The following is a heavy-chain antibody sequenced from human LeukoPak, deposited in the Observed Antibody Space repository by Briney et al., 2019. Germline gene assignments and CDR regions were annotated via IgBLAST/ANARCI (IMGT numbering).Heavy chain of an antibody. CDR2: IFNGATT. Sequence: SETLSLTCSVSGASINSHYWSWIRQLPGKRLEWIGYIFNGATTSYNPSLRSRVTMSVDTSRDQFFLRLSSVTAADTAIYYCATRPAATTWYGVFDYWSQGTLVTASS. CDR3: ATRPAATTWYGVFDY. V-gene: IGHV4-59*11. J-gene: IGHJ4*02. CDR1: GASINSHY. D-gene: IGHD3-10*01.